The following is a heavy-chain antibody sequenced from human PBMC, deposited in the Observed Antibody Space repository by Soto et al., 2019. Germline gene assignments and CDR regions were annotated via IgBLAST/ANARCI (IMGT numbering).Heavy chain of an antibody. CDR1: GGSISSSSYY. J-gene: IGHJ6*03. CDR2: IFFSGST. CDR3: ARLRDYYYMDV. Sequence: SETLSLTCTVSGGSISSSSYYWGWIRQPPGKWLEWIGIIFFSGSTYYNPSLNSRVTISVDTSKNQFSLKLSSVTAADTAVYYCARLRDYYYMDVWGKGTTVTVSS. V-gene: IGHV4-39*01.